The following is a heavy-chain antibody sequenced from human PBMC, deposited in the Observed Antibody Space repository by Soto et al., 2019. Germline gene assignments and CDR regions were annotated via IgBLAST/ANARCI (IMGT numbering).Heavy chain of an antibody. V-gene: IGHV4-59*08. CDR2: IYYSGST. J-gene: IGHJ4*02. CDR1: GGSIGSYY. CDR3: ARLYSCYDSNYFDY. D-gene: IGHD5-12*01. Sequence: QVQLQESGPGLVKPSETLSLTCTVSGGSIGSYYWSWIRQPPGKGLEWIGYIYYSGSTNYNPSLKSRVTISVDTSKNQFSLKLSSVTAADTAVYYCARLYSCYDSNYFDYWGQGTLVTVSS.